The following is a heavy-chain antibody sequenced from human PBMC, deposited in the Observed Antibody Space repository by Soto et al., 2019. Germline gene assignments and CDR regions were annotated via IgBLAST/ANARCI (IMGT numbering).Heavy chain of an antibody. CDR1: GYTFTNHG. J-gene: IGHJ4*02. CDR3: ARALYPLAYYFDY. V-gene: IGHV1-18*01. CDR2: ISGHNGNT. Sequence: ASVKVSCKASGYTFTNHGISWVRQAPGQGLEWLGWISGHNGNTKYAQRLQGRVTMTTDTSTSTAYMELRSLKSDDTAVYYCARALYPLAYYFDYWGQGTLVTVSP.